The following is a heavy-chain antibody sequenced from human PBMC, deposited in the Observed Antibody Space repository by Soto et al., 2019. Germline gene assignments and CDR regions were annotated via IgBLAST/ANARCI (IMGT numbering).Heavy chain of an antibody. V-gene: IGHV1-69*01. CDR3: ARGGSTSIAAAGRYGMDV. CDR2: IIPSFGTA. D-gene: IGHD6-13*01. CDR1: GGTFSSYA. Sequence: QVQLVQSGAEVKKPGSSVKVSCKASGGTFSSYAISWVRQAPGQGLEWMGGIIPSFGTANYAQKFQGRVTITADESTSTAYMELSSLRSEDTAVYYCARGGSTSIAAAGRYGMDVWGQGTTVTVSS. J-gene: IGHJ6*02.